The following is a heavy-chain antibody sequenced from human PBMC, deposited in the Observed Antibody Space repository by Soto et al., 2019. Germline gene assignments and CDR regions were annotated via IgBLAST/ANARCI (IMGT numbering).Heavy chain of an antibody. D-gene: IGHD6-6*01. V-gene: IGHV3-23*01. CDR1: GFSFSSHA. CDR2: ISGDANDI. CDR3: AKKRSGSSSMGCCDD. Sequence: EVQLLESGGGLVQPGGSLRLSCAASGFSFSSHAMNWVRQAPGKGLEWVSAISGDANDIYYADSVKGGFTISRDSSTNTLILQMNSLRAEDTAVYYCAKKRSGSSSMGCCDDWGQGTLVTVSS. J-gene: IGHJ4*02.